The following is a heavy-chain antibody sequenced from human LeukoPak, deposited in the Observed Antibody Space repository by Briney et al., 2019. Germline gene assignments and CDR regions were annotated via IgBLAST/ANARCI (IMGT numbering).Heavy chain of an antibody. CDR3: TRMTTGHDY. Sequence: PSETLSLTCAVSGVSFNDYYWSWVRQTPGKGLEWIGEINHSGYTNDSPSLKSRVTLSIDTSRKQFALNLRSVTVADTGIYYCTRMTTGHDYWGQGTLVTVSS. D-gene: IGHD4-17*01. CDR2: INHSGYT. CDR1: GVSFNDYY. V-gene: IGHV4-34*01. J-gene: IGHJ4*02.